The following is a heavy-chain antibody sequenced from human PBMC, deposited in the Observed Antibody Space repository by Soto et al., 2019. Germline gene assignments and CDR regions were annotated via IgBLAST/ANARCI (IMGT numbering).Heavy chain of an antibody. CDR3: ARGLTSGDY. CDR2: INPNGGST. CDR1: GYTFTSFY. V-gene: IGHV1-46*01. Sequence: QVQLVQSGAEVKNPGASVKVSCKASGYTFTSFYIHWVRQAPGQGLEWMSIINPNGGSTNYPQNPQGRVTLTRDTSTNTVYMELSSLRSEDTAVYYCARGLTSGDYWGQGTLVTVSS. J-gene: IGHJ4*02.